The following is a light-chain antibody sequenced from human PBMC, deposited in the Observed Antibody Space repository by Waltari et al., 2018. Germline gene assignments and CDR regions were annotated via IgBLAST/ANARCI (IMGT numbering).Light chain of an antibody. CDR1: QSVDYK. J-gene: IGKJ4*01. V-gene: IGKV3-15*01. CDR2: AIS. CDR3: QQYDSWPQT. Sequence: EVVMTQSPATLSVSPGERATLFCRTSQSVDYKLAWYQHKPGQAPRLLIYAISTRIPGIPARFSGGGSETLFTLTISSLQSEDFAVYYCQQYDSWPQTFGGGTKVEIK.